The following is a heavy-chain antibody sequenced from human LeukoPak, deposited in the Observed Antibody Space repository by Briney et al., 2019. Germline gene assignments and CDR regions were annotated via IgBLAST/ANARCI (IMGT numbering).Heavy chain of an antibody. CDR3: ARDGLLWFGELGERGNFDY. V-gene: IGHV3-33*01. CDR2: IWYDGSNK. J-gene: IGHJ4*02. Sequence: GGSLRLSCAASGFTFSSYGMHWVRQAPGKGLEWVAVIWYDGSNKYYADSVKGRFTISRDNSKNTPYLQMNSLRAEDTAVYYCARDGLLWFGELGERGNFDYWGQGTLVTVSS. D-gene: IGHD3-10*01. CDR1: GFTFSSYG.